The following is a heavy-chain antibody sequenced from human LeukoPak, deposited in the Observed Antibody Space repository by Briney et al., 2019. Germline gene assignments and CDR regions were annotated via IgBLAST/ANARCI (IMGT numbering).Heavy chain of an antibody. V-gene: IGHV4-59*12. D-gene: IGHD1-26*01. Sequence: PSETLSLTCTVSGGSISSYYWSWIRQPPGKGLEWIGSIYYSGSTYYNPSLKSRVTISVDTSKNQFSLKLSSVTAADTAVYYCARDQGPHVGVDYWGQGTLVTVSS. CDR1: GGSISSYY. CDR2: IYYSGST. CDR3: ARDQGPHVGVDY. J-gene: IGHJ4*02.